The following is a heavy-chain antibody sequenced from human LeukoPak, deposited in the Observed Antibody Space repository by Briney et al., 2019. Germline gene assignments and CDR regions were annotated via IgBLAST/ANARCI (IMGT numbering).Heavy chain of an antibody. CDR1: GYTFTSYY. CDR2: INPNSGGT. J-gene: IGHJ4*02. CDR3: ARGDSYYYDSSGNFDY. Sequence: ASVKVSCKASGYTFTSYYMHWVRQAPGQGLEWMGWINPNSGGTNYAQKFQGWVTMTRGTSISTAYMELSRLRSDDTAVYYCARGDSYYYDSSGNFDYWGQGTLVTVSS. D-gene: IGHD3-22*01. V-gene: IGHV1-2*04.